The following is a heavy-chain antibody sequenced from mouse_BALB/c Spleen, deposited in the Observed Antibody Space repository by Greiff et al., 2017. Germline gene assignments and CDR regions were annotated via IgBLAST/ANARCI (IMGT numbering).Heavy chain of an antibody. CDR3: ARGYARMDY. V-gene: IGHV14-1*02. J-gene: IGHJ4*01. CDR1: GFNIKDYY. CDR2: IDPENGNT. D-gene: IGHD2-2*01. Sequence: VQLKESGAELVRPGALVKLSCKASGFNIKDYYMHWVKQRPEQGLEWIGWIDPENGNTKYDPKFQGKATITADTSSNTAYLQLSSLTSEDTAVYYCARGYARMDYWGQGTSVTVS.